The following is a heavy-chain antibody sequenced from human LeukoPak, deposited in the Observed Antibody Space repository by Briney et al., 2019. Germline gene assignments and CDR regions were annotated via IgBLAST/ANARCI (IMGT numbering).Heavy chain of an antibody. V-gene: IGHV1-2*02. CDR3: ARTLPLVPEGGYGSRAFDI. Sequence: ASVKVSCKASGYTFTGYYMHWVRQAPGQGLEWMGWINPNSGGTNYAQKVQGRVTMTRDTSISTAYMELSRLRSDDTAVYYCARTLPLVPEGGYGSRAFDIWGQGKMVTVSS. CDR1: GYTFTGYY. CDR2: INPNSGGT. D-gene: IGHD3-10*01. J-gene: IGHJ3*02.